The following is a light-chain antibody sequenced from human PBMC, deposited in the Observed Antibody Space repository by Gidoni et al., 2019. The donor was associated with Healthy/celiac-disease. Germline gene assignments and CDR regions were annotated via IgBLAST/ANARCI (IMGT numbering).Light chain of an antibody. CDR1: SLRSYY. Sequence: SSELTQDPAVSEALGQTVRITCQGDSLRSYYASWYQQKPGQAPVLVIYGKNNRPSGIPDRFSGSSSGNTASLTITGAQAEDEADYYCNSRDSSGNHLNVVFGGGTKLTVL. CDR2: GKN. CDR3: NSRDSSGNHLNVV. J-gene: IGLJ2*01. V-gene: IGLV3-19*01.